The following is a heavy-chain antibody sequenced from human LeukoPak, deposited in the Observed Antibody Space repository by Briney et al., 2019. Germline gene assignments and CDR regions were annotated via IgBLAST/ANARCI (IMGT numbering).Heavy chain of an antibody. CDR3: ARDLAAGAENWFDP. CDR1: GLTFSNYW. V-gene: IGHV3-21*01. D-gene: IGHD6-13*01. Sequence: GGSLRLSCAASGLTFSNYWMHWVRQAPGKGLEWVSSISSGSGYIYYADSVKGRFTISRDNAKNSLYLQMNSLRAEDTAVYYCARDLAAGAENWFDPWGQGTLVSVSS. J-gene: IGHJ5*02. CDR2: ISSGSGYI.